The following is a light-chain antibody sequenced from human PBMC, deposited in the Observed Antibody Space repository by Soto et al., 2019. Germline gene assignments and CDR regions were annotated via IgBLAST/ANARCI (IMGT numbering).Light chain of an antibody. V-gene: IGLV1-47*01. CDR1: SSNIGSNY. CDR3: SAWDDSLSGVV. CDR2: RNN. J-gene: IGLJ2*01. Sequence: QSVLTQPPSASGTPGQRVTISCSGSSSNIGSNYVYWYQQLPGTVPQLLIFRNNEQPSGVPDRFSGSKSGTSAAPAISGLRYEAEADYYCSAWDDSLSGVVFGGGTKLTVL.